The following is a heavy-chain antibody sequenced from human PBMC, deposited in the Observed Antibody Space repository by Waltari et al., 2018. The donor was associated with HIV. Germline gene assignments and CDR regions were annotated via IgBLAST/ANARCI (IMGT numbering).Heavy chain of an antibody. V-gene: IGHV3-74*01. D-gene: IGHD3-10*01. Sequence: EVQMGQSGGGLITPGGSLRLSCAASGFRVGSYWMHWVSQTPGKGLVWVSRINIDGSRIYYADSVRGRFTISRDSAKNTLSLQMNSLREEDTAVYYCSRDTFGEYDYLGQGTLVTVSS. CDR1: GFRVGSYW. CDR2: INIDGSRI. J-gene: IGHJ4*02. CDR3: SRDTFGEYDY.